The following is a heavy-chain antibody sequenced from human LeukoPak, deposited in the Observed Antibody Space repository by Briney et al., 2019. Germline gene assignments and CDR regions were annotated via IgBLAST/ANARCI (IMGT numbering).Heavy chain of an antibody. J-gene: IGHJ4*02. V-gene: IGHV1-46*01. CDR1: GYTFTSYY. CDR2: INPSGGST. Sequence: ASVKVSCKASGYTFTSYYMHWVRQAPGQGLEWMGIINPSGGSTSYAQKFQGRVTITADKSTSTAYMELSSLRSEDTAVYYCARDCSSTSCYVEGGVYWGQGTLVTVSS. D-gene: IGHD2-2*01. CDR3: ARDCSSTSCYVEGGVY.